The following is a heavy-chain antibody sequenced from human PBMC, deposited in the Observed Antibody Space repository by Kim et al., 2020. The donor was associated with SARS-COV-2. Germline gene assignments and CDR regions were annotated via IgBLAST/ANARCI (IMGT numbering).Heavy chain of an antibody. D-gene: IGHD6-13*01. V-gene: IGHV4-34*01. CDR2: INHSGST. CDR3: ARGGSSWELYYYYYYGMDV. CDR1: GGSFSGYY. J-gene: IGHJ6*02. Sequence: SETLSLTCAVYGGSFSGYYWSWIRQPPGKGLEWIGEINHSGSTNYNPSLKSRVTISVDTSKNQFSLKLSSVTAADTAVYYCARGGSSWELYYYYYYGMDVWGQGTTVTVSS.